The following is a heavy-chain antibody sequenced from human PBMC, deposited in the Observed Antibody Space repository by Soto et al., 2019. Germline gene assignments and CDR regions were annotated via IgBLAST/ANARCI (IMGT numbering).Heavy chain of an antibody. Sequence: EVLLVQSGAEVKKPGESLKISCKGSGYSFTNYWIGWVRQMPGKGLEWMGIIYPDDSDTRYSPSFQGQVTISADKSISTSYLQWSSLKASDTAMYYCARSMVDVRATFAYWGQVTLVTVSS. CDR3: ARSMVDVRATFAY. CDR1: GYSFTNYW. D-gene: IGHD3-10*01. J-gene: IGHJ4*02. CDR2: IYPDDSDT. V-gene: IGHV5-51*03.